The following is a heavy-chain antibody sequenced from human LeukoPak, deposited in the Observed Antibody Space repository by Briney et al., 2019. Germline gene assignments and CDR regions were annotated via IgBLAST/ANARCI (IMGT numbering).Heavy chain of an antibody. CDR3: ARSPPYYDSSGYYYAYFDY. D-gene: IGHD3-22*01. V-gene: IGHV1-69*13. Sequence: ASVNVSCKVSGYTLTELSMHWVRQAPGQGLEWMGGIIPIFGTANYAQKFQGRVTITADESTSTAYMELSSLRSEDTAVYYCARSPPYYDSSGYYYAYFDYWGQGTLVTVSS. CDR1: GYTLTELS. CDR2: IIPIFGTA. J-gene: IGHJ4*02.